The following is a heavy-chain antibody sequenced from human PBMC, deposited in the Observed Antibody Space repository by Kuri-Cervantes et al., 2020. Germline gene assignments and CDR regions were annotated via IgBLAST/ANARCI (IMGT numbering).Heavy chain of an antibody. J-gene: IGHJ6*02. Sequence: GESLKISCAASGFTFSSYAMHWVRQAPGKGLEWVAVISYDGSNKYYADSVKGRFTISRDNSKNTLYLQMNSLRAEDTAVYYCAKDLKCSSTSCYTGYYYYGMDVWGQGTTVTVSS. CDR1: GFTFSSYA. CDR3: AKDLKCSSTSCYTGYYYYGMDV. CDR2: ISYDGSNK. D-gene: IGHD2-2*02. V-gene: IGHV3-30-3*01.